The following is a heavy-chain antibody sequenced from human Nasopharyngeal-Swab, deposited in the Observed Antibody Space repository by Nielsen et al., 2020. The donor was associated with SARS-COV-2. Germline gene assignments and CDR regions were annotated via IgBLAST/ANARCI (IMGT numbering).Heavy chain of an antibody. CDR2: IIVNLGMT. J-gene: IGHJ4*02. D-gene: IGHD4-17*01. V-gene: IGHV1-69*10. Sequence: SVKVSCKASGYTFSGYYIHWVRQAPGQGLEWMGGIIVNLGMTKYAQKFKDSVIINADESTGTAYMELSSLRSEDTAVYYCATWGIGYGENAHATFDSWGQGTQVTVSS. CDR3: ATWGIGYGENAHATFDS. CDR1: GYTFSGYY.